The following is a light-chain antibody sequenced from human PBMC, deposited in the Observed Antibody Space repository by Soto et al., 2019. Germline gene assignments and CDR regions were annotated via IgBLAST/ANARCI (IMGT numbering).Light chain of an antibody. Sequence: ALTQPRSVSGSPGQSVTISCTGTSSDVGAYNYVSWYQQHPGKAPKLMIYDVSERPSGVPDRFSGSKSGNTASLTISGLQAEDEADYYCCSYAGSHTYVFGTGTKVTVL. J-gene: IGLJ1*01. CDR1: SSDVGAYNY. CDR2: DVS. V-gene: IGLV2-11*01. CDR3: CSYAGSHTYV.